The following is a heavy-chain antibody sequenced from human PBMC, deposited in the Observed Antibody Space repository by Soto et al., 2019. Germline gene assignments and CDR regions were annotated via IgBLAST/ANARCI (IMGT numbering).Heavy chain of an antibody. Sequence: SETLSLTCTVSGGSISSYYWSWIRQPPGKGLEWIGYIFYSGTTNYNPSLKSRVSISVDTSKNQFSLKLSSVTAADTAVYYCARGPTRYYFDYWGQGTLVTVS. CDR1: GGSISSYY. V-gene: IGHV4-59*01. CDR2: IFYSGTT. J-gene: IGHJ4*02. CDR3: ARGPTRYYFDY.